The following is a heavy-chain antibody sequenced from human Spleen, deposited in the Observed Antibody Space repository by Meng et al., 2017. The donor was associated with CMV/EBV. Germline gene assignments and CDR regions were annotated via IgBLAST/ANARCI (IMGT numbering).Heavy chain of an antibody. D-gene: IGHD3-3*01. CDR3: AKDDSAYFDFRSGYSTPPDY. CDR2: IRYDGNNK. Sequence: GGSLRLSCAASGFTLSSYWMSWVRQAPGKGLEWVAFIRYDGNNKDYGDSVKGRFTVSRDNSKNMVYLQMNSLRAEDTAVYYCAKDDSAYFDFRSGYSTPPDYWGQGTLVTVSS. CDR1: GFTLSSYW. J-gene: IGHJ4*02. V-gene: IGHV3-30*02.